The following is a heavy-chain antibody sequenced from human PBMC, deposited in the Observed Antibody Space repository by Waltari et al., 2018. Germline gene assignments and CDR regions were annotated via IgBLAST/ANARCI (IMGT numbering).Heavy chain of an antibody. CDR3: ARGPVSGSGSYYVGDY. D-gene: IGHD1-26*01. CDR2: ISTDGSGA. Sequence: EVQLVESGGGLVQPGGSLRLACAASGLTFSRYWMHWVRQVPGKGLVWVSRISTDGSGANYADSVQGRFTSSRDNAKNILYLKMNSLRAEDTAVYYCARGPVSGSGSYYVGDYWGQGTLVTVSS. J-gene: IGHJ4*02. V-gene: IGHV3-74*01. CDR1: GLTFSRYW.